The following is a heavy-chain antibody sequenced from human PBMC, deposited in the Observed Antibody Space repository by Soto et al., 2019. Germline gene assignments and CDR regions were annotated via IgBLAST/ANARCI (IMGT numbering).Heavy chain of an antibody. V-gene: IGHV1-69*13. D-gene: IGHD2-8*02. CDR3: ATSVGIAPTGEDGMDV. Sequence: ASVKVSCKASGGTFSIYGFSWVRHAPGQGPEWIGGIIPILTTPNYAQKFQGRVTIVADESTTTVYMELSSLKFEEKAVYYCATSVGIAPTGEDGMDVWGQGTSVTVSS. CDR2: IIPILTTP. CDR1: GGTFSIYG. J-gene: IGHJ6*02.